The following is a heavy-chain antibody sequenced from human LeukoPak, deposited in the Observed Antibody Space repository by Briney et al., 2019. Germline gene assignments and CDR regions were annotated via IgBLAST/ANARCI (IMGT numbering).Heavy chain of an antibody. V-gene: IGHV4-59*12. CDR3: ARYGYSSGGY. D-gene: IGHD6-19*01. CDR2: IYYSGST. Sequence: SETLPLTCTVSGGSISRYYWSWIRQPPGKGLEWIGYIYYSGSTDYNPSLKSRVTISVDTSKNQFSLKLSSVTAADTAVYYCARYGYSSGGYWGQGTLVTVSS. CDR1: GGSISRYY. J-gene: IGHJ4*02.